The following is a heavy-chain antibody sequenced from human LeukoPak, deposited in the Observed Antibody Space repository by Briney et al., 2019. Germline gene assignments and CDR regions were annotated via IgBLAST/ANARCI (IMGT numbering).Heavy chain of an antibody. CDR2: IYYSGST. D-gene: IGHD5-12*01. CDR1: GGSISSSTYY. J-gene: IGHJ4*02. V-gene: IGHV4-39*01. CDR3: ARFHSGYDMGEY. Sequence: SETLSLTCTVSGGSISSSTYYWAWIRQPPGKELEWVGSIYYSGSTYYNPSLKSRVTISVDTSKNQFSLKLSSVTAADTAVYYCARFHSGYDMGEYWGQGTLVTVSS.